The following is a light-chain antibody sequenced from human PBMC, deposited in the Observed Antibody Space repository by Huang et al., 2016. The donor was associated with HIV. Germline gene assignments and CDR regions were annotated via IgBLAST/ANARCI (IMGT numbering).Light chain of an antibody. V-gene: IGKV3-15*01. J-gene: IGKJ3*01. CDR2: GAS. CDR1: QSVSSN. CDR3: QQYNNWPKVFT. Sequence: EIVMTQSPATLSVSPGDRATLSCRASQSVSSNLAWYQQNPGQAPRLLIYGASTRATGTPARVSGSGSGTEFTLTISSLQSEDFAVYYCQQYNNWPKVFTFGPGTKVDIK.